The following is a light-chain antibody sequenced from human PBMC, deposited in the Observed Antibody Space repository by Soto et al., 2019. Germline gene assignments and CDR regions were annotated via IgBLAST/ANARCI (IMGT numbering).Light chain of an antibody. J-gene: IGLJ2*01. CDR1: SSDVGGYNY. CDR3: SSYTSSSAYVL. CDR2: EVS. Sequence: QSALAQPASVSGSPGQSITISCTGTSSDVGGYNYVSWYQQHPGKAPKLIISEVSIRPSGGSARFSGSKSGDTASLTISGLQAEDEADYYCSSYTSSSAYVLFGGGTKLTVL. V-gene: IGLV2-14*01.